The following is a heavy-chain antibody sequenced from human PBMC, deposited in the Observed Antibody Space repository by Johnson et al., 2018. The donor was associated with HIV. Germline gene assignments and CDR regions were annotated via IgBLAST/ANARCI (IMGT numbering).Heavy chain of an antibody. D-gene: IGHD1-26*01. CDR3: ARFTERHSVSSITHDAFEA. Sequence: VQLVESGGGLVQPGGSLRLSCAASGSTVSSNYMSWVRQAPGKGLERVSGINWNGGSTGYADSVKGRFTISRDNAKNYLYLQMNSLRAEDTALYYCARFTERHSVSSITHDAFEAWGQRTLVTISS. V-gene: IGHV3-20*04. J-gene: IGHJ3*01. CDR2: INWNGGST. CDR1: GSTVSSNY.